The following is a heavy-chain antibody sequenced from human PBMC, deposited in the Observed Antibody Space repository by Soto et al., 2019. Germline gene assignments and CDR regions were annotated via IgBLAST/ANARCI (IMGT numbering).Heavy chain of an antibody. V-gene: IGHV3-30*03. CDR1: GFTFSSYG. Sequence: GGSLRLSCAASGFTFSSYGMHWVRQAPSKGLEWVAVISYDGSNKYYADSVKGRFTISRDNSKNTLYLQMNSLRAEDTAVYYCAPWFGAFDYWGQGTLLPVSS. J-gene: IGHJ4*02. CDR2: ISYDGSNK. D-gene: IGHD3-10*01. CDR3: APWFGAFDY.